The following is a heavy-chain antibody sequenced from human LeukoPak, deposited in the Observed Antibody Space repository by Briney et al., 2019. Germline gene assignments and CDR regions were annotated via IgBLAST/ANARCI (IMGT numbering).Heavy chain of an antibody. J-gene: IGHJ3*02. CDR3: ARDRRGSYYGAFDI. CDR2: INSDGSST. V-gene: IGHV3-74*01. Sequence: GGSLRLSCAASGFTFSSYWMHWARQAPGKGLVWVSRINSDGSSTSYADSVKGRFTISRDNAKNTLYLQMNSLRAEDTAVYYCARDRRGSYYGAFDIWGQGTMVTVSS. D-gene: IGHD1-26*01. CDR1: GFTFSSYW.